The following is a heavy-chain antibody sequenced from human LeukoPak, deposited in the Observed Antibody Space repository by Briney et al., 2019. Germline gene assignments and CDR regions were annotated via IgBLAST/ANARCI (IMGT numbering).Heavy chain of an antibody. J-gene: IGHJ5*02. CDR1: GGSISSYY. D-gene: IGHD3-10*01. V-gene: IGHV4-59*12. CDR3: ARDPRRYGSGSYYNWFDP. Sequence: SETLSLTCTVSGGSISSYYWSWIRQPPGKGLEWIGYIYYSGSTNYNPSLKSRVTMSVDTSKNQFSLKLSSVTAADTAVYYCARDPRRYGSGSYYNWFDPWGQGTLVTVSS. CDR2: IYYSGST.